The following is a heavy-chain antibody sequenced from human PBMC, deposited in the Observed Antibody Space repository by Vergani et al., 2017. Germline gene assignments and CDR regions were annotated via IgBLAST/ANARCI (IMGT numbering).Heavy chain of an antibody. J-gene: IGHJ4*02. V-gene: IGHV3-30-3*01. CDR2: ISYDGSTK. Sequence: QVQLVESGGGVVQPGRSLRLSCAASGFTFNNYAIHWVRQAPGKGLEWVAVISYDGSTKYYADSVKGRFTISRDNSKNTLYLQMNSLRGDDTAVYYCARATTSYYYDAGDYWGQGTLVTVSS. CDR1: GFTFNNYA. CDR3: ARATTSYYYDAGDY. D-gene: IGHD3-22*01.